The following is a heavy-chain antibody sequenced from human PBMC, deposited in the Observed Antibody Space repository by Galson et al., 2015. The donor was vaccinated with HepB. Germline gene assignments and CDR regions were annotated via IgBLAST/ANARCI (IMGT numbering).Heavy chain of an antibody. CDR2: IYYSGST. J-gene: IGHJ4*02. CDR1: GGSISSGGYY. Sequence: TLSLTCTVSGGSISSGGYYWSWIRQHPGKGLEWIGYIYYSGSTYYNPSLKSRVTISVDTSKNQFSLKLSSVTAADTAVYYCARTGNPYYFDYWGQGTLVTVSS. CDR3: ARTGNPYYFDY. D-gene: IGHD7-27*01. V-gene: IGHV4-31*03.